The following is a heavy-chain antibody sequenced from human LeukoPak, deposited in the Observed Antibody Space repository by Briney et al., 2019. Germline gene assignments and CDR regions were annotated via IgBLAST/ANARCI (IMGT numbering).Heavy chain of an antibody. CDR2: IYYSGST. D-gene: IGHD6-19*01. J-gene: IGHJ4*02. CDR3: ARRGYSSGRAFDY. Sequence: SETLSHTCTVSGGSISSSSYYWGWIRQPPGKGLEWIGSIYYSGSTYYNPSLKSRVTISVDTSKNQFSLKLSSVTAADTAVYYCARRGYSSGRAFDYWGQGTLVTVSS. V-gene: IGHV4-39*01. CDR1: GGSISSSSYY.